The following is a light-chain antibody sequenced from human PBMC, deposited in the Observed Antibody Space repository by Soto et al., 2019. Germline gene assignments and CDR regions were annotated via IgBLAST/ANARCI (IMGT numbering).Light chain of an antibody. CDR3: LHYGGSPLT. CDR2: NTS. V-gene: IGKV3-20*01. J-gene: IGKJ5*01. Sequence: IVMTQSPATLSVSPGERANLSCRASQSVGTKLAWYQQTPGQAPRLLIYNTSSRATGIPDRFSGSGSGTDFTLTIGRLEPGDFAVYYCLHYGGSPLTFGQGTRLEIK. CDR1: QSVGTK.